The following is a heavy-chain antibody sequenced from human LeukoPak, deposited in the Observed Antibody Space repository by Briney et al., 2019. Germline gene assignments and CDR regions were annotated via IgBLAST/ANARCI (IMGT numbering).Heavy chain of an antibody. CDR1: GYTFTSYY. J-gene: IGHJ6*02. Sequence: ASVKVSCKASGYTFTSYYMHWVRQAPGQGLEWMGIINPSGGSTSYAQKFQGGVTMTRDTSTSTVYMELSSLRSEDTAVYYCARDSLAAAGLYYYYGMDVWGQGTTVTVSS. CDR3: ARDSLAAAGLYYYYGMDV. CDR2: INPSGGST. V-gene: IGHV1-46*01. D-gene: IGHD6-13*01.